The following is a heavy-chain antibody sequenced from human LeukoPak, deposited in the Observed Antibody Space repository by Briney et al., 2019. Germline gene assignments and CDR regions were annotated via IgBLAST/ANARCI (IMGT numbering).Heavy chain of an antibody. D-gene: IGHD3-9*01. V-gene: IGHV4-31*03. Sequence: SQTLSLTCTVSGGSISSGGYYWSWIRQHPGKGLEWIGYIYYSGSTYYNPSLKSRVTISVDRSKNQFSLKLSSVTAADTAVYYCASRYFDWLTRHWTGLDYWGQGTLVTVSS. J-gene: IGHJ4*02. CDR3: ASRYFDWLTRHWTGLDY. CDR1: GGSISSGGYY. CDR2: IYYSGST.